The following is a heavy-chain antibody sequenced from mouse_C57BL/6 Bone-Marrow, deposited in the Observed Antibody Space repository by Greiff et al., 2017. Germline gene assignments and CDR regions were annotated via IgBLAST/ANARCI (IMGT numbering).Heavy chain of an antibody. CDR3: ARDYDYDDEYYYAMDY. CDR1: GYTFTSYW. V-gene: IGHV1-69*01. Sequence: QVQLQQPGAELVMPGASVKLSCKASGYTFTSYWMHWVKQRPGQGLEWIGEIDPSDSYTNYNQKFKGKSTLTVDKSSSTAYMQLSSLTSEDSAVYSCARDYDYDDEYYYAMDYWGQGTSVTVSS. CDR2: IDPSDSYT. D-gene: IGHD2-4*01. J-gene: IGHJ4*01.